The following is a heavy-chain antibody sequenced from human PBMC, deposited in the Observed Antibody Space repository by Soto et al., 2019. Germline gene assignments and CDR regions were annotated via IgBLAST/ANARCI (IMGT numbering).Heavy chain of an antibody. D-gene: IGHD2-2*01. Sequence: ASVKVSCKASGYTFTSYGIRWLRHAPGKGIEWMGWIRAYNGNTNYEKIIQGRVTMTTDTYTRKEYMELRRMRSEETAVYYCARESPPADYWGQGTLVTVSS. CDR2: IRAYNGNT. V-gene: IGHV1-18*01. CDR1: GYTFTSYG. J-gene: IGHJ4*02. CDR3: ARESPPADY.